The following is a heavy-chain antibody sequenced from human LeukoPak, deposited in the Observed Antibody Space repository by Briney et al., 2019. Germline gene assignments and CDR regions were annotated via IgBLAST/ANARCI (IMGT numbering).Heavy chain of an antibody. Sequence: GGSLRLSCAASGFTFSTYWMHWVRQAPGKGLEWVAFIRYDGSNKYYADSVKGRFTISRDNSKNTLYLQMNSLRAEDTAVYYCAKERDTAMVTIDYWGQGTLVTVSS. CDR3: AKERDTAMVTIDY. J-gene: IGHJ4*02. CDR2: IRYDGSNK. CDR1: GFTFSTYW. V-gene: IGHV3-30*02. D-gene: IGHD5-18*01.